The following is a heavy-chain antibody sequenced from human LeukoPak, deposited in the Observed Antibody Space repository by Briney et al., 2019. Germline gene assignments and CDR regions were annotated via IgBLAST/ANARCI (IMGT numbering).Heavy chain of an antibody. CDR1: GFTFSTYW. Sequence: PGGSLRLSCASSGFTFSTYWMTWVRQAPGMGPEWVANINQDGTEKYYMDSVQGRFTISRDNAESSLYLQMSSLRAEDTAVYYCVRDNSYCESDTCYRGGIDYWGQGTLVTVSS. D-gene: IGHD2-21*01. CDR3: VRDNSYCESDTCYRGGIDY. CDR2: INQDGTEK. J-gene: IGHJ4*02. V-gene: IGHV3-7*01.